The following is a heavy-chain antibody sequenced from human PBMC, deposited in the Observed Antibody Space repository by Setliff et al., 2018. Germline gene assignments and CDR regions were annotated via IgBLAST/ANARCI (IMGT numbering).Heavy chain of an antibody. Sequence: SENLSLNCTVSGGSSSSHYWSWIRQPPGKGLEWIGYIHYSGTTNYNPSLKSRVTLSLDTAKNQFSLELRAVTAADTALYYCARENGYCSGGACYFMFDYWGQGTLVTVSS. V-gene: IGHV4-59*11. CDR1: GGSSSSHY. CDR3: ARENGYCSGGACYFMFDY. D-gene: IGHD2-15*01. CDR2: IHYSGTT. J-gene: IGHJ4*02.